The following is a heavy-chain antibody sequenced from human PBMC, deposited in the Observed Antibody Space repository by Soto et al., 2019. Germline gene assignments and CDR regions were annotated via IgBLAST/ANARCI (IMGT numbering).Heavy chain of an antibody. Sequence: GASVKVSFKASGGAFSSYAISWVRQAPGQGLEWMGGIIPIFGTANYAQKFQGRVTITADESTSTAYMELSSLRSEDTAVYYCARGVTMVRGVIITYWFDPWGQGTLVTVSS. CDR2: IIPIFGTA. CDR1: GGAFSSYA. D-gene: IGHD3-10*01. CDR3: ARGVTMVRGVIITYWFDP. J-gene: IGHJ5*02. V-gene: IGHV1-69*13.